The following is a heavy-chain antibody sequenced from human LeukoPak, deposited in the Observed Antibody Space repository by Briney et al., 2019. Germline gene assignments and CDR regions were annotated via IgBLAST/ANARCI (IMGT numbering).Heavy chain of an antibody. CDR3: AKDWDCSSTSCYPPPLWFDP. D-gene: IGHD2-2*01. CDR1: GFTFSSYG. V-gene: IGHV3-30*18. CDR2: ISYDGSNK. J-gene: IGHJ5*02. Sequence: GGFLRLSCAASGFTFSSYGMHWVRQAPGKGLEWVAVISYDGSNKYYADSVKGRFTISRDNSKNTLYLQMNSLRAEDTAVYYCAKDWDCSSTSCYPPPLWFDPWGQGTLVTVSS.